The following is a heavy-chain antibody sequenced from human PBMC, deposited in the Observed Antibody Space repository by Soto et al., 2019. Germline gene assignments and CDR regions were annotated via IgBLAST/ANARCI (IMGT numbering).Heavy chain of an antibody. J-gene: IGHJ3*02. Sequence: PGESLKISCKGSGYSFTSYWISWVRQMPGTGLEWMGRIDPSDSYTNYSPSFQGHVTISADKSISTAYLQWSSLKASDTAMYYCARGLRYFDWSYDAFEIWGQGTMVTVSS. CDR1: GYSFTSYW. CDR3: ARGLRYFDWSYDAFEI. D-gene: IGHD3-9*01. CDR2: IDPSDSYT. V-gene: IGHV5-10-1*01.